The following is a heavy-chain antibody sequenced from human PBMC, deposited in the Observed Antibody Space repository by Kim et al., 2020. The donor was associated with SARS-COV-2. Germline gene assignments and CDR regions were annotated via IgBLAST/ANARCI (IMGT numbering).Heavy chain of an antibody. Sequence: GGSLRLSCAASGFTFSAHAMHWVRQAPGKGLDWVAAIWFDGTKKFYADPVKGRFSISRDDSKNTVYLQLSSLRLEDTVLYFCARDSERPLGAPDLGDYEFHCGMDLWGQGTTVTVSS. CDR3: ARDSERPLGAPDLGDYEFHCGMDL. CDR2: IWFDGTKK. J-gene: IGHJ6*02. D-gene: IGHD3-3*01. V-gene: IGHV3-33*08. CDR1: GFTFSAHA.